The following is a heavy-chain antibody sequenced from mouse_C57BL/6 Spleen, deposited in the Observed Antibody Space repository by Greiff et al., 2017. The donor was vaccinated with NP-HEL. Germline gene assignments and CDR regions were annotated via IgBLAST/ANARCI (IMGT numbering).Heavy chain of an antibody. V-gene: IGHV5-16*01. Sequence: EVNVVESEGGLVQPGSSMKLSCTASGFTFSDYYMAWVRQVPEKGLEWVANINYDGSSTYYLDSLKSRFIISRDNAKNILYLQMSSLKSEDTATYYCARDRDYDGYFDVWGTGTTVTVSS. D-gene: IGHD2-4*01. CDR2: INYDGSST. CDR3: ARDRDYDGYFDV. J-gene: IGHJ1*03. CDR1: GFTFSDYY.